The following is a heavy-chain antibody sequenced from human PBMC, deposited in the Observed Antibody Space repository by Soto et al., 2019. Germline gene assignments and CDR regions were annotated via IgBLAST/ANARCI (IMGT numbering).Heavy chain of an antibody. J-gene: IGHJ4*02. CDR3: ARDQSGWSGSVDY. Sequence: SETLSLTCTVSGGSISSGDYQWSWIRQSPGKGLEWIGYIYYSGSTYYNPSLKSRVTISVDTSKNQFSLKLNSVTAADTAVYYCARDQSGWSGSVDYWGQGTLVTVSS. V-gene: IGHV4-30-4*01. CDR1: GGSISSGDYQ. CDR2: IYYSGST. D-gene: IGHD3-3*01.